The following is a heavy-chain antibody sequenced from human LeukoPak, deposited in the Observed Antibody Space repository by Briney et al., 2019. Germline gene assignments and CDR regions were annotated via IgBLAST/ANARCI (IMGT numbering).Heavy chain of an antibody. CDR1: GFTFSNYW. D-gene: IGHD1-7*01. CDR3: AREDDWNYEDY. V-gene: IGHV3-7*01. J-gene: IGHJ4*02. Sequence: GGSLRLSCAASGFTFSNYWMSWVRQAPGKGLEWVANIKQDGSEKYYVNSVKGRFTISRDNAKNSLYLQMNSLGAEDTAIYFCAREDDWNYEDYWGQGTLVTVSS. CDR2: IKQDGSEK.